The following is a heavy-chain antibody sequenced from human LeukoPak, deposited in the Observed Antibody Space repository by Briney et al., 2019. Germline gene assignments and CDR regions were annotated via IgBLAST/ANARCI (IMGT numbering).Heavy chain of an antibody. CDR2: IIPIFGTA. CDR3: ASSGSYGGTIDY. V-gene: IGHV1-69*05. CDR1: GGTFSSYA. Sequence: SVKVSCKASGGTFSSYAISWVRQAPGQGLEWMGGIIPIFGTANYAQEFQGRVTITTDESTSTAYMELSSLRSEDTAVYYCASSGSYGGTIDYWGQGTLVTVSS. D-gene: IGHD1-26*01. J-gene: IGHJ4*02.